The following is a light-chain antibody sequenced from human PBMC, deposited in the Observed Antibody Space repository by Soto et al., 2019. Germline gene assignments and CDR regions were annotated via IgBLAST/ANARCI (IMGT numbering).Light chain of an antibody. Sequence: DIVMTQSPLSLLVTPGEPAYISCRSSQSLLHSNGYNYLDWYLQKPGQSPQLLIYLGSNRASGVPDRFSGSGSGTDFTLKISRVEAEDVGVYYCMQPLQSWTFGQGTKVDIK. CDR2: LGS. V-gene: IGKV2-28*01. CDR1: QSLLHSNGYNY. CDR3: MQPLQSWT. J-gene: IGKJ1*01.